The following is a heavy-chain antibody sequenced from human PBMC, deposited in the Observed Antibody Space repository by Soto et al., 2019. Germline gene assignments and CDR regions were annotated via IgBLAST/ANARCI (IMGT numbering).Heavy chain of an antibody. CDR2: INPSGGST. J-gene: IGHJ4*02. CDR3: ARDTIFGVVERYYFDY. D-gene: IGHD3-3*01. Sequence: ASVKVSCKASGYTFTSYYMHWVRQAPGQGLEWMGIINPSGGSTSYAQKFQGRVTMTRDTSTSTVYMELSSLRSEDTAVYYCARDTIFGVVERYYFDYWGQGTLVTLSS. V-gene: IGHV1-46*01. CDR1: GYTFTSYY.